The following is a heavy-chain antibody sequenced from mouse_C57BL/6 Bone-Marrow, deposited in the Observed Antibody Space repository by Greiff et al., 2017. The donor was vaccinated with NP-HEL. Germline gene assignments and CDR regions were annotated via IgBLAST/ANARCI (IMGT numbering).Heavy chain of an antibody. Sequence: VQLPASGTGLVQPSQRLSITRTVSGLSFPSYGVHWVRPSPGKGLGWVGVIWSGGCSDYHAAFISRLSISMDKSKSQVFVKKNSLQADDTAIYYCARFPFAYWGQGTLVTVSA. CDR3: ARFPFAY. J-gene: IGHJ3*01. CDR1: GLSFPSYG. V-gene: IGHV2-2*01. CDR2: IWSGGCS.